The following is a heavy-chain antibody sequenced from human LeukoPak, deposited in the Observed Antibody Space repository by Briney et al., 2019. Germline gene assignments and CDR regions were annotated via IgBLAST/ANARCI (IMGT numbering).Heavy chain of an antibody. V-gene: IGHV5-51*01. CDR3: EGLGVRDGYNSRDY. D-gene: IGHD5-24*01. CDR2: IYLGDSDT. J-gene: IGHJ4*02. Sequence: GGDLKISRKCSGYSLTSYWIGLVRQMPGKGLEWMGIIYLGDSDTRYSPPFQGQVTISADKSISNAYLQWSSLKASDTAMYYCEGLGVRDGYNSRDYWGQGTLVTVSS. CDR1: GYSLTSYW.